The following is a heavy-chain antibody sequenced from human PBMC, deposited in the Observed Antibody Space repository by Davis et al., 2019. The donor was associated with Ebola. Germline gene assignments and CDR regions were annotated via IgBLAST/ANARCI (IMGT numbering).Heavy chain of an antibody. D-gene: IGHD3-22*01. J-gene: IGHJ6*04. CDR3: ARDLTMIVVDLGMDV. CDR1: GFTFSSYA. V-gene: IGHV3-23*01. CDR2: ISGSGGST. Sequence: PGGSLRLSCAASGFTFSSYAMTWVRQAPGKGLEWVSAISGSGGSTYYADSVKGRFTISRDNSKKTLYLQMNSLRAEDTAVYYCARDLTMIVVDLGMDVWGKGTTVTVSS.